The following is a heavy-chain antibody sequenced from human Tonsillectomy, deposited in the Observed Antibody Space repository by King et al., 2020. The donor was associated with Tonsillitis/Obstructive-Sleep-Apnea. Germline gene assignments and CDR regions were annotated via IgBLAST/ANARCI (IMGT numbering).Heavy chain of an antibody. CDR3: ARGGVQQLAPFDY. CDR1: GGSISSSNW. CDR2: IYHSGST. Sequence: QLQESGPGLVKPSGTLSLTCVVSGGSISSSNWWSWVRQPPGKGLEWIGEIYHSGSTNYNTALKSRVTISVDKTKKQCSLKLSSVAAADTAVYYCARGGVQQLAPFDYWGQGTLVTVSS. D-gene: IGHD6-13*01. V-gene: IGHV4-4*02. J-gene: IGHJ4*02.